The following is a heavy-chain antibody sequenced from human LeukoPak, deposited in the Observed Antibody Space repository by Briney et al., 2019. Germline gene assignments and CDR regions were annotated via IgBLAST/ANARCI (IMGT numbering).Heavy chain of an antibody. Sequence: GASVKVSCKASGYTLTGYYMHGVRQAPGQGLEWMGWINPNSGGTNYAQKFQGRVTMTRDTSIRTAYMELSRLRSDDTAVYYCASPASMVRGVLTGWGQGTLVTVSS. V-gene: IGHV1-2*02. D-gene: IGHD3-10*01. CDR3: ASPASMVRGVLTG. CDR1: GYTLTGYY. J-gene: IGHJ4*02. CDR2: INPNSGGT.